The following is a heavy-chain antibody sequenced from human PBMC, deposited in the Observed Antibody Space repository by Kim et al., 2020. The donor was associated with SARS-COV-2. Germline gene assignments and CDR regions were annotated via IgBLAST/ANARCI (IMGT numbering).Heavy chain of an antibody. CDR2: ISRNSDYI. Sequence: GGSLRLSCAASEFTFSRYSMNWVRQAPGKGLEWVSTISRNSDYIYYADSVEGRFTISRDNAKNSLYLQMNSLRAEETAMYYCARDLSLGRPGGFDYWGQG. D-gene: IGHD3-10*01. J-gene: IGHJ4*02. CDR3: ARDLSLGRPGGFDY. CDR1: EFTFSRYS. V-gene: IGHV3-21*01.